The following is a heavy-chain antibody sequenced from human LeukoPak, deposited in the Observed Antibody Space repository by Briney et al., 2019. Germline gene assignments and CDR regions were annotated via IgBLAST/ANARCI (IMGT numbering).Heavy chain of an antibody. CDR3: ARGVGDCSSTSCYSQVRWFDP. D-gene: IGHD2-2*02. CDR2: INHSGST. CDR1: GGSLSGYY. J-gene: IGHJ5*02. Sequence: SETLSLTCAVYGGSLSGYYWSWIRQPPGKGLEWIGEINHSGSTNYNPSLKSRVTISVDTSKNQFSLKLSSVTAADTAVYYCARGVGDCSSTSCYSQVRWFDPWGQGTLVTVSS. V-gene: IGHV4-34*01.